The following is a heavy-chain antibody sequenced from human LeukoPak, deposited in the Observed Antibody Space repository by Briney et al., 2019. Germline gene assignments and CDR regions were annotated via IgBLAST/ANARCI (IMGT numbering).Heavy chain of an antibody. J-gene: IGHJ4*02. D-gene: IGHD5-18*01. Sequence: KTSETLSLTCTVSGGSISSSSYYWGWIRQPPGKRLEWIGSIYYSGSTYYNPSLKSRVTISVDTSKNQFSLKLSSVTAADTAVYYCARVDTAMPNFDYWGQGTLVTVSS. V-gene: IGHV4-39*07. CDR1: GGSISSSSYY. CDR3: ARVDTAMPNFDY. CDR2: IYYSGST.